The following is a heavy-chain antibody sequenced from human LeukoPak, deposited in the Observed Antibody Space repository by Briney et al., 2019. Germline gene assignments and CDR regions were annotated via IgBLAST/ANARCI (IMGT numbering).Heavy chain of an antibody. CDR2: ISVYNGNT. CDR1: GYTFTRYG. D-gene: IGHD6-19*01. J-gene: IGHJ6*03. Sequence: LVASVKVSCKASGYTFTRYGISWVRQGPGQGLEWMGWISVYNGNTEYTQKFQDRVTMTTDTSTSTAYMELRSLRSDDTAVYYCARVSRGWLDQYFYMDVWGKGTTVTVSS. CDR3: ARVSRGWLDQYFYMDV. V-gene: IGHV1-18*01.